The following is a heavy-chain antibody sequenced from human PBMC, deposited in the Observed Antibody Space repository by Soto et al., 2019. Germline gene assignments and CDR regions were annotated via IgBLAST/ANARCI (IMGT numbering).Heavy chain of an antibody. D-gene: IGHD2-15*01. CDR2: IYYSGST. J-gene: IGHJ4*02. CDR1: GGSISSYY. V-gene: IGHV4-59*01. Sequence: PSETLSLTCTVSGGSISSYYWSWIRQPPGKGLEWIGYIYYSGSTNYNPSLKSRVTISVDTSKNQFSLKLSSVTAADTAVYYCASPLYGGGWYYFDYWGQETLVTVSS. CDR3: ASPLYGGGWYYFDY.